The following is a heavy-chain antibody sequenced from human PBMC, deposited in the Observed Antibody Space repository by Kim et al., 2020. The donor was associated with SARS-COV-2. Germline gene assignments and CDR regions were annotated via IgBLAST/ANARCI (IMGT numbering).Heavy chain of an antibody. Sequence: NHTPSLKSRVPMSVDTSKNQFSLKLSSVTAADTAVYYCARMWHYDSSFDYWGQGTLVTVSS. J-gene: IGHJ4*02. D-gene: IGHD3-22*01. CDR3: ARMWHYDSSFDY. V-gene: IGHV4-4*07.